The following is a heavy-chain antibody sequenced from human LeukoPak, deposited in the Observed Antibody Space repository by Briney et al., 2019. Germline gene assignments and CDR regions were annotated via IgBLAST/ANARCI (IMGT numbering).Heavy chain of an antibody. CDR2: INHSGST. D-gene: IGHD3-22*01. J-gene: IGHJ4*02. V-gene: IGHV4-34*01. CDR3: ASWLGSGYYDY. Sequence: SETLSLTCAVYGGSFSGYYWSWIRQPPGKGLEWIGEINHSGSTNYNPSLKGRVTISVDTSKNQFSLKLSSVTAADTAVYYCASWLGSGYYDYWGQGTLVTVSS. CDR1: GGSFSGYY.